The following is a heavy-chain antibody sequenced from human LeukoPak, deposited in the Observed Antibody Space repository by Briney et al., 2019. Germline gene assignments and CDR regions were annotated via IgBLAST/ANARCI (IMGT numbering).Heavy chain of an antibody. Sequence: GGSLRLSCAASGFTVSSNYMSWVRQAPGKGLEWVSVIYRGGSTYYADSVKGRFTISRDNSKNTLYLQMNSLRAEDTAVYLCARDVYFYDSSGYSYWGQGTLVTVSS. CDR3: ARDVYFYDSSGYSY. CDR1: GFTVSSNY. J-gene: IGHJ4*02. D-gene: IGHD3-22*01. CDR2: IYRGGST. V-gene: IGHV3-53*01.